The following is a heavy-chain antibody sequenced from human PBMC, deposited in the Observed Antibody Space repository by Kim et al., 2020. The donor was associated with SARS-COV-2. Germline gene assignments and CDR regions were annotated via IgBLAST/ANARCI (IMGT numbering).Heavy chain of an antibody. V-gene: IGHV5-10-1*01. D-gene: IGHD4-17*01. CDR1: GYSFTSHW. CDR3: ARGSDYDY. J-gene: IGHJ4*02. CDR2: IDLRDSYT. Sequence: GESLKISCKGSGYSFTSHWITRVRQMPGKGLEWMGRIDLRDSYTTYSPSFQGHVTISADKSISTAYLQWSSLKASDTAIYYCARGSDYDYWGQGTLVTVSS.